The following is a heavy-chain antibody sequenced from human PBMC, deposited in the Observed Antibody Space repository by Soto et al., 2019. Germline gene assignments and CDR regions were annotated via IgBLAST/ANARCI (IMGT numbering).Heavy chain of an antibody. J-gene: IGHJ4*02. V-gene: IGHV3-30*18. D-gene: IGHD4-17*01. CDR2: IPFDGSNK. CDR1: GFTFRNSG. Sequence: QVQLVESGGGVVQPGRSLRLSCAASGFTFRNSGMHWVRQAPGKGLEWVSFIPFDGSNKYYADSVKGRFTISRDNSKNTLYLQMNSLRAEDTAVYYCAKEGLHDYGDDSENYFDFWGQGALVTVSS. CDR3: AKEGLHDYGDDSENYFDF.